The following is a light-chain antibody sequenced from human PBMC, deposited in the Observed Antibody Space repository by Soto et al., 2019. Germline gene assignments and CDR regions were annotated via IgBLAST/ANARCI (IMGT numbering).Light chain of an antibody. CDR2: GAS. CDR3: QQYCNSPLT. CDR1: QSVSSSY. V-gene: IGKV3-20*01. Sequence: EIVLTQSPGTLSLSPGERATLSCRASQSVSSSYLAWYQQKPGQAPRLLIYGASSRATGIPDRFSGSGSGTDFTLTISRQEPEDLAVYYCQQYCNSPLTFGQGTKVEIK. J-gene: IGKJ1*01.